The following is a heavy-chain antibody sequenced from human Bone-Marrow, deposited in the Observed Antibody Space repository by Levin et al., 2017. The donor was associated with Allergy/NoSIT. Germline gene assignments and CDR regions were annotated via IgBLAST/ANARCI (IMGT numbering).Heavy chain of an antibody. D-gene: IGHD3-22*01. Sequence: GESLKISCAASGFTFSSYGMHWVRQAPGKGLEWVAVIWYDGSNKYYADSVKGRFTISRDNSKNTLYLQMNSLRAEDTAVYYCARGPAVGYYYDSSGYEFLDYWGQGTLVTVSS. V-gene: IGHV3-33*01. CDR2: IWYDGSNK. CDR1: GFTFSSYG. J-gene: IGHJ4*02. CDR3: ARGPAVGYYYDSSGYEFLDY.